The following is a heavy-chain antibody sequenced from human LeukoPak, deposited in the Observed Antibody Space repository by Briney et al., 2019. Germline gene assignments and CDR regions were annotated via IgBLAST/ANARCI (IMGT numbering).Heavy chain of an antibody. V-gene: IGHV4-59*01. D-gene: IGHD3-3*01. Sequence: SETLSLTCTVSSDSIRSYYWSWIRQPPGKGLEWIGYFYYTGSTNYNPSLKSRVTISVDTSKTQISLKLRAVTAADTAVYYCARSRVWSDYWGYFDYWGQGTLVTVSS. CDR1: SDSIRSYY. CDR3: ARSRVWSDYWGYFDY. J-gene: IGHJ4*02. CDR2: FYYTGST.